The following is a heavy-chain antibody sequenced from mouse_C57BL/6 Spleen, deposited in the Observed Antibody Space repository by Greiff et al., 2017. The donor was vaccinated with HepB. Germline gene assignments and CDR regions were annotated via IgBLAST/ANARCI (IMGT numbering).Heavy chain of an antibody. CDR1: GYTFTSYW. J-gene: IGHJ2*01. Sequence: QVQLQQPGAELVMPGASVKLSCKASGYTFTSYWMHWVKQRPGQGLEWIGEIDPSDSYTNYNQKFKGKSTLTVDKSSSTAYMQLSSLPSEDAAVYYCARRGLWDFDYWGQGTTLTVSS. CDR2: IDPSDSYT. CDR3: ARRGLWDFDY. V-gene: IGHV1-69*01. D-gene: IGHD6-1*01.